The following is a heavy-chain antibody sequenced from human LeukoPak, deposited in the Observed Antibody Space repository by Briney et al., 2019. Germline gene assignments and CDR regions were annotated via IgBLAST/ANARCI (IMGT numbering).Heavy chain of an antibody. CDR2: IYTSGST. CDR3: ARDRWEGYCSGGSCQKTFDI. CDR1: GGSISSYY. J-gene: IGHJ3*02. V-gene: IGHV4-4*07. D-gene: IGHD2-15*01. Sequence: SETLSLTCTVSGGSISSYYWSWIRQPAGKGLEWIGRIYTSGSTNYNPSLKSRVTMSVDTSKNQFSLKLSSVTAADTAAYYCARDRWEGYCSGGSCQKTFDIWGQGTMVTVSS.